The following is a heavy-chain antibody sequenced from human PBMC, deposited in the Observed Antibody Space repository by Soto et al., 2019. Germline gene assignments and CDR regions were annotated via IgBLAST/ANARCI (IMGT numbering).Heavy chain of an antibody. V-gene: IGHV3-30*18. D-gene: IGHD1-26*01. Sequence: GGALKVSCAASGFTVSSYGMHWVRHAPGKGLEWVAVISYDGSNKYYADSVKGRFTISRDNSKNTLYLQMNSLRAEDTAVYYCAKAPGPYCHWGQGTLVTVSS. CDR2: ISYDGSNK. J-gene: IGHJ4*02. CDR3: AKAPGPYCH. CDR1: GFTVSSYG.